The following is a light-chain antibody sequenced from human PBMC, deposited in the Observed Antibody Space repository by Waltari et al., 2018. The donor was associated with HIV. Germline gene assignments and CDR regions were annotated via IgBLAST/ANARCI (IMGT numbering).Light chain of an antibody. CDR3: QQSHGLPYT. CDR2: ATS. Sequence: DIQMTQSPTSLSASVADKVTINCRASQNIGFNVNWYQYKTGRAPRLLIAATSNLQSCGPSRFSGSGFGTHFSLTISGPRSDDFAQYFCQQSHGLPYTFGQGTRLEI. J-gene: IGKJ2*01. CDR1: QNIGFN. V-gene: IGKV1-39*01.